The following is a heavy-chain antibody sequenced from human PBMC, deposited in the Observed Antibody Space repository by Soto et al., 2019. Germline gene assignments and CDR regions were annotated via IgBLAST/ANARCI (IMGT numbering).Heavy chain of an antibody. CDR1: GGSFSGYY. D-gene: IGHD3-22*01. CDR3: ARGGIVLYRPRRYFDY. CDR2: INHSGST. J-gene: IGHJ4*02. V-gene: IGHV4-34*01. Sequence: SETLSLTCAVYGGSFSGYYWSWIRQPPGKGLEWIGEINHSGSTNYNPSLKSRVTISVDTFKNQFSLKLSSVTAADTAVYYCARGGIVLYRPRRYFDYWGQGTLVTVSS.